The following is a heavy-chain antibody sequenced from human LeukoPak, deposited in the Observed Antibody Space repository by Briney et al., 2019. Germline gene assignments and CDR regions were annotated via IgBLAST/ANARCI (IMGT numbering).Heavy chain of an antibody. D-gene: IGHD6-13*01. Sequence: ASVKVSCKASGYTFTGYYMHWVRQAPGQGLEWMGWINPNSGGTNYAQKFQGRVTMTRDTSISTAYMELSRLRSDDTAVYYCARVRSIAAAGSWFDPWAQGTLVTVSS. CDR3: ARVRSIAAAGSWFDP. V-gene: IGHV1-2*02. CDR2: INPNSGGT. J-gene: IGHJ5*02. CDR1: GYTFTGYY.